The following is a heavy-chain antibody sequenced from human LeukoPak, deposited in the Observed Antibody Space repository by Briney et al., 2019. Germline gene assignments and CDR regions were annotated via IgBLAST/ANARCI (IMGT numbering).Heavy chain of an antibody. CDR2: IRSKAYGGTT. Sequence: GGSLRLSCTASGFTFGDYAMSWVRQAPGKGLEWEGFIRSKAYGGTTEYAASVKGRFTISRDDSKSIAYLQMNSLKTEDTAVYYCTREVSFGETYAFDIWGQGKMVTVSS. J-gene: IGHJ3*02. CDR1: GFTFGDYA. CDR3: TREVSFGETYAFDI. D-gene: IGHD3-10*01. V-gene: IGHV3-49*04.